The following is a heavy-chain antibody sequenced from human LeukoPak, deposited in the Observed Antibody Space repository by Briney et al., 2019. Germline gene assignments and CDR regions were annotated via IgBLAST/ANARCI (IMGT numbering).Heavy chain of an antibody. V-gene: IGHV4-59*01. J-gene: IGHJ4*02. D-gene: IGHD5-12*01. Sequence: SETLSLTCTVSGGPISSYYWSWIRQPPGKGLEWIGYIYYSGSANYNPSLKSRVTISVDTSKNQFSLKRRSVTAADTAVYYCARVTGYDWESSYDYWGQGTLVTVSS. CDR3: ARVTGYDWESSYDY. CDR2: IYYSGSA. CDR1: GGPISSYY.